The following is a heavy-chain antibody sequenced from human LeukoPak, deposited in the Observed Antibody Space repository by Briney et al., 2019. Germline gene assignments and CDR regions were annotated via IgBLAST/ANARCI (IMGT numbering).Heavy chain of an antibody. CDR3: ARDYSRWFDP. CDR1: GGSISSHY. V-gene: IGHV4-59*11. CDR2: IYYSGST. J-gene: IGHJ5*02. Sequence: PLETLSLTCTVSGGSISSHYWSWIRQPPGKGLEWIGYIYYSGSTNYNPSLKSRVTISVDTSKNQFSLKLSSVTAADTAVYYCARDYSRWFDPWGQGTLVTVSS. D-gene: IGHD4-11*01.